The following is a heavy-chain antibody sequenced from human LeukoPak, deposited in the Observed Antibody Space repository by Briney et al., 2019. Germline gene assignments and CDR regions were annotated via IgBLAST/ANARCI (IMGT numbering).Heavy chain of an antibody. CDR2: ITSSSSTI. J-gene: IGHJ4*02. CDR1: GFTFSSYI. Sequence: PGGSLRLSCAASGFTFSSYIMNWVRQAPGKGLKWVSYITSSSSTIYYADSVKGRFTVSRDNAKNSLYLQMNSLRAEDTAVYYCARGRDYFDYWGQGTLVTVSS. V-gene: IGHV3-48*04. CDR3: ARGRDYFDY.